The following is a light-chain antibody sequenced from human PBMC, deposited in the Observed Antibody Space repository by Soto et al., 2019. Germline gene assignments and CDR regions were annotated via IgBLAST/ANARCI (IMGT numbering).Light chain of an antibody. CDR1: ETVRTN. CDR3: QQYYNWPAYT. Sequence: IVMTQSPVTLSVSPGERVTLSCRASETVRTNLAWFQQKPGQTPRLLIFGPSTRATGIPTRFTGSGSETEFTLTIDSLQSEDLAVYYCQQYYNWPAYTFGQGTKLEI. V-gene: IGKV3-15*01. CDR2: GPS. J-gene: IGKJ2*01.